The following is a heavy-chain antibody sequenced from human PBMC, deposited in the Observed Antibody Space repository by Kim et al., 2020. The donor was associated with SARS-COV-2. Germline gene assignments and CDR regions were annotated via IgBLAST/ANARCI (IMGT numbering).Heavy chain of an antibody. CDR1: GYTLTELS. CDR2: FDPEDGET. D-gene: IGHD6-19*01. V-gene: IGHV1-24*01. Sequence: ASVKVSCKVSGYTLTELSMHWVRQAPGKGLEWMGGFDPEDGETIYAQKFQGRVTMTEDTSTDTAYMELSSLRSEDTAVYYCATVSIAVAGTDAFDIWGQGTMVTVSS. CDR3: ATVSIAVAGTDAFDI. J-gene: IGHJ3*02.